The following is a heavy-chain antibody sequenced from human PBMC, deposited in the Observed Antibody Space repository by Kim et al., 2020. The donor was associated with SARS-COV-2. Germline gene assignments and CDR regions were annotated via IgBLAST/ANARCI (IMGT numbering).Heavy chain of an antibody. CDR1: GGSISSSSYY. Sequence: SETLSLTCTVSGGSISSSSYYWGWIRQPPGKGLEWIGSIYYSGSTYYNPSLKSRVTISVDTSKNQFSLKLSSVTAADTAVYYCASSYYDSSGYFPHGYWGQGTLVTVSS. D-gene: IGHD3-22*01. J-gene: IGHJ4*02. V-gene: IGHV4-39*01. CDR3: ASSYYDSSGYFPHGY. CDR2: IYYSGST.